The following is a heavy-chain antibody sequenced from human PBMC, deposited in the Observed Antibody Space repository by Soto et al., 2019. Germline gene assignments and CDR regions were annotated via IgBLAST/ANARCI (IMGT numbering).Heavy chain of an antibody. CDR2: ISWNSGSI. CDR1: GFTFADYA. D-gene: IGHD5-12*01. V-gene: IGHV3-9*01. Sequence: EVQLVESGGGLVQPGRSLRLSCAASGFTFADYAMHWVRQAPGKGLEWVSGISWNSGSIGYADSVKGRFTISRDNAKNSLYLQMNSLRAEDTALYYCAKDIPRFLVATTIDYWGQGTLVTVST. J-gene: IGHJ4*02. CDR3: AKDIPRFLVATTIDY.